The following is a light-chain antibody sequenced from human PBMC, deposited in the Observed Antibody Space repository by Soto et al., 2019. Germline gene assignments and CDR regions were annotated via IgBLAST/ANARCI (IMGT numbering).Light chain of an antibody. Sequence: EIVMTQSPATLSVSPGERATLSCRASQSVSSNLAWYQQKPGQAPRLLIYGASTRATGIPARFSGSGSGTEFTLTNSSLQSEDFAVYYCQHYNNWPQFTFGPGTKVDIK. J-gene: IGKJ3*01. V-gene: IGKV3-15*01. CDR2: GAS. CDR3: QHYNNWPQFT. CDR1: QSVSSN.